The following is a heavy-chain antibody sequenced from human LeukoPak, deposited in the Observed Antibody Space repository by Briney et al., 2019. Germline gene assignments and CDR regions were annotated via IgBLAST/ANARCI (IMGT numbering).Heavy chain of an antibody. J-gene: IGHJ4*02. CDR2: INHSGST. V-gene: IGHV4-34*01. Sequence: SEPLSLTCAVYGGSFSGYYWSWIRQPPGKELEWIGEINHSGSTNYNPSLKSRVTISVETSKNQFSLKLSSVTAADTAVYYCARGPLVSPWDYWGQGTLVTVSS. D-gene: IGHD6-6*01. CDR3: ARGPLVSPWDY. CDR1: GGSFSGYY.